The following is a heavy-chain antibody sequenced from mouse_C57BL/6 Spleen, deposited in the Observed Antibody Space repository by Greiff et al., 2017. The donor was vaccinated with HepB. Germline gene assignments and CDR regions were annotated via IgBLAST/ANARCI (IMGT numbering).Heavy chain of an antibody. CDR2: IDPSDSYT. CDR3: ARDDYDERGDY. J-gene: IGHJ2*01. CDR1: GYTFTSYW. Sequence: VQLQQPGAELVRPGTSVKLSCKASGYTFTSYWMHWVKQRPGQGLEWIGVIDPSDSYTNYNQKFKGKATLTVDTSSSTAYMQLSSLTSEDSAVYYCARDDYDERGDYWGQGTTLTVSS. V-gene: IGHV1-59*01. D-gene: IGHD2-4*01.